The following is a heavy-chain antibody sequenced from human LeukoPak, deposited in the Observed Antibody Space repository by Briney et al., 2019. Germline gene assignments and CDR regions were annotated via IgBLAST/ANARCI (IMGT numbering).Heavy chain of an antibody. CDR2: IYYSGST. CDR3: AMAAAGYTHYFDY. CDR1: GGSISSGDYY. J-gene: IGHJ4*02. Sequence: SQTLSLTCTVSGGSISSGDYYWSWIRQPPGKGLEWIGYIYYSGSTYYNPSLKSRATISVDTSKNQFSLKLSSVTAADTAVYYCAMAAAGYTHYFDYWGQGTLVTVSS. V-gene: IGHV4-30-4*08. D-gene: IGHD6-13*01.